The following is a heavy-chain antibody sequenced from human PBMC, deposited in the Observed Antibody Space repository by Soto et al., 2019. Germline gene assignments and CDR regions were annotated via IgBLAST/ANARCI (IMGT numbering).Heavy chain of an antibody. CDR2: IDWDDVK. V-gene: IGHV2-70*01. CDR3: ARRSLDYGAYYFDY. J-gene: IGHJ4*02. CDR1: GFSLSTNGVY. D-gene: IGHD4-17*01. Sequence: SGPTLVNPTQTLTLTCTFSGFSLSTNGVYVNWIRQPPGKALEWLAHIDWDDVKDYSTSLKTRLAISMDTSKNQVVLTMTNMDPVDTATYYCARRSLDYGAYYFDYWGPGTLVTVSS.